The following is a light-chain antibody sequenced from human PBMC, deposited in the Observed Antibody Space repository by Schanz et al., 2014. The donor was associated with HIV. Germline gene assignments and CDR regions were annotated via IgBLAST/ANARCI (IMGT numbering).Light chain of an antibody. CDR3: SSYIRSTTPVV. CDR1: SDDVGAYNY. Sequence: QSALTQPASVSGSPGQSITISCTGTSDDVGAYNYVSWYQQHPGKAPKLMIYGVINRPSGVSNRFSGSKSGNTASLSISGLQAEDEADYYCSSYIRSTTPVVFGGGTKLTVL. V-gene: IGLV2-14*03. CDR2: GVI. J-gene: IGLJ2*01.